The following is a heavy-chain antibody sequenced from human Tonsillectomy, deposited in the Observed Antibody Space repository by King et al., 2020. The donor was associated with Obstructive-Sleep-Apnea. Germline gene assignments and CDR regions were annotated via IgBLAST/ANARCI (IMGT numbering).Heavy chain of an antibody. V-gene: IGHV3-30*18. Sequence: QLVQSGGGVVQPGRSLRLSCAASGFIFNNYGMYWVRQAPGKGLEWVASISYDGSNEYYVDSVKGRFTISRDNSKNTLSLEMNSLRAEDTAVYYCAKDRDSSGWYLGYYGMDVWGQGTTVTVSS. D-gene: IGHD6-19*01. CDR1: GFIFNNYG. J-gene: IGHJ6*02. CDR3: AKDRDSSGWYLGYYGMDV. CDR2: ISYDGSNE.